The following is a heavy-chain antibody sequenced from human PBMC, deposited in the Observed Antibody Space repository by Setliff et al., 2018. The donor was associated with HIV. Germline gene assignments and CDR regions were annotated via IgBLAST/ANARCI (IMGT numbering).Heavy chain of an antibody. D-gene: IGHD1-7*01. CDR3: VKWNYPNS. CDR1: GFIFSSYA. V-gene: IGHV3-23*01. J-gene: IGHJ4*02. Sequence: GGSLRLSCAASGFIFSSYAMTWVRQAPGKGLEWVSTIRGSGSGDTTHYADFVKGRFTISRDNSKNTVYLQMNSQRVEDTAVYYCVKWNYPNSWGQGTLVTVSS. CDR2: IRGSGSGDTT.